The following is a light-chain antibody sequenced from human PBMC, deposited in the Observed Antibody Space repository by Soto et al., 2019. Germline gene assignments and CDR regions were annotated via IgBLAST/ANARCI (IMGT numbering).Light chain of an antibody. J-gene: IGKJ1*01. Sequence: DIQMTHSPSSLSASVGERVTSPFPASHDITNYLDWYQQKPGKAPKLLIYAASSLQSGVPSRFSGSGSGTDFTLTISSLQPEDFATYYCQQSYSTPWTFGQGTKVDIK. CDR3: QQSYSTPWT. V-gene: IGKV1-39*01. CDR2: AAS. CDR1: HDITNY.